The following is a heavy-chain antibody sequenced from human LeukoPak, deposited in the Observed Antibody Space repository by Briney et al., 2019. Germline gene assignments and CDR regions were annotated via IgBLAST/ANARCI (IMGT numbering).Heavy chain of an antibody. CDR2: IYTSGST. J-gene: IGHJ4*02. CDR3: ARLSGTSDAGYSSSWYVGYFDY. CDR1: DFSISRGYY. D-gene: IGHD6-13*01. V-gene: IGHV4-61*02. Sequence: PSETLSLTCTVSDFSISRGYYWSWIRQPAGKGLEWIGRIYTSGSTNYNPSLKSRVTISVDTSKNQFSLKLSSVTAADTAVYYCARLSGTSDAGYSSSWYVGYFDYWGQGTLVTVSS.